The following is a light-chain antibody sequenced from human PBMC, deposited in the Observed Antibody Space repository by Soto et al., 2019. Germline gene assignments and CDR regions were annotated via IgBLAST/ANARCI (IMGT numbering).Light chain of an antibody. CDR2: EVD. V-gene: IGLV2-8*02. J-gene: IGLJ1*01. CDR3: CSYAGSNNV. CDR1: SSDVGGYNY. Sequence: SLLTQPPSATRSPGRSGTISCPGTSSDVGGYNYVSWYQQHPGKAPKLMIYEVDKRPSGVPDRFSGSKSGNTAPLTVSGLQAEDEADYYCCSYAGSNNVFGTGTKVTVL.